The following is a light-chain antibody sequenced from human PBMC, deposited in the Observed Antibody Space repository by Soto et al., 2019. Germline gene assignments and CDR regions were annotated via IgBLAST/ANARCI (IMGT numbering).Light chain of an antibody. CDR3: QQRSNWPSFT. V-gene: IGKV3-11*01. J-gene: IGKJ5*01. CDR2: DAS. CDR1: QSVSSY. Sequence: EIVLTQSPATLSLSPGERVTLSCRASQSVSSYLAWYQQNPGQAPRLLIYDASNRATGIPARFSGSGSGTDFTLTISSLEPEDFAVYYCQQRSNWPSFTFGQGTRLEIK.